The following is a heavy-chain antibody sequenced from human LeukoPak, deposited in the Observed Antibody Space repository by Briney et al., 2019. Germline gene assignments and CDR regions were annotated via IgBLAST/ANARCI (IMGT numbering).Heavy chain of an antibody. V-gene: IGHV3-30-3*01. Sequence: PGRSLRLSCAASGFTFSSYAMHWVRQAPGKGLEWVAVISYDGSNKYYADSVKGRFTISRDNSKNTLYLQMNSLRAEDTAVYYCAIPVDSSGYYGYWGQGTLVTVSS. CDR2: ISYDGSNK. J-gene: IGHJ4*02. CDR1: GFTFSSYA. CDR3: AIPVDSSGYYGY. D-gene: IGHD3-22*01.